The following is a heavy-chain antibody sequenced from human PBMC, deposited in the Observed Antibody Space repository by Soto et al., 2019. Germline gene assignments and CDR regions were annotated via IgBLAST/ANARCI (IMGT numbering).Heavy chain of an antibody. Sequence: QEQLVQSGAEVKKPGSSVRVSCKASKGTFNRDAITWVRQVPGQGLEWMGGIIPMFGTADYAQKFQGRVTITADECTGTANMEWGSVRSEGTAVYYCAGRVAGSITSLWFAPGGQGTRVT. V-gene: IGHV1-69*01. D-gene: IGHD3-10*01. J-gene: IGHJ5*02. CDR3: AGRVAGSITSLWFAP. CDR1: KGTFNRDA. CDR2: IIPMFGTA.